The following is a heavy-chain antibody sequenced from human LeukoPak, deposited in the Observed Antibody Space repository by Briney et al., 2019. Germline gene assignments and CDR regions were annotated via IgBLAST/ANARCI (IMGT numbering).Heavy chain of an antibody. CDR3: ARRRNRNYYFDY. D-gene: IGHD1-14*01. J-gene: IGHJ4*02. V-gene: IGHV1-46*01. Sequence: ASVKVSCKASGYTFTSYCMHWVRQAPGQGLEWMGIINPSGGSTSYAQKFQGRVTMTRDTSTSTVYMELSSLRSEDTAVYYCARRRNRNYYFDYWGQGTLVTVSS. CDR2: INPSGGST. CDR1: GYTFTSYC.